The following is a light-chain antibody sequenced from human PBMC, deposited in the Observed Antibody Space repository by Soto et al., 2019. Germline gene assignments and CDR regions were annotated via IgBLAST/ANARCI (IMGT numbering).Light chain of an antibody. CDR2: GSS. J-gene: IGKJ2*01. CDR3: QQYGSSSYT. Sequence: EIVLTQSPGTLSLSPGERATLSCRPSQSDGGGYLAWYQHKPGQAPRLLMFGSSSRATGIPDRFSGSGSGTDFTLTISRLEPEDCAVYYCQQYGSSSYTFGQGTRLEIK. V-gene: IGKV3-20*01. CDR1: QSDGGGY.